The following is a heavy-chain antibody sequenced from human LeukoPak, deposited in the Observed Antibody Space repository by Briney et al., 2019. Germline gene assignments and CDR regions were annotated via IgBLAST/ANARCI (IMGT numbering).Heavy chain of an antibody. CDR2: IGISGSPI. D-gene: IGHD3-22*01. J-gene: IGHJ4*02. Sequence: PGGSLRLSCAASGFTFSSYSMNWVRQAPGKGLEWDSYIGISGSPIFYADSVKGRYTISRDNAENSVYLQMNSLRDEDTAVYYCARDLHDYSAYYFGYWGQGTLVTVSS. CDR3: ARDLHDYSAYYFGY. V-gene: IGHV3-48*02. CDR1: GFTFSSYS.